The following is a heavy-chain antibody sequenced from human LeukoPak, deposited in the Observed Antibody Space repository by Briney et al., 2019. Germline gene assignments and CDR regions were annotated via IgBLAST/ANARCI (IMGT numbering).Heavy chain of an antibody. CDR3: ARSGAAVAGSYWYFDL. D-gene: IGHD6-19*01. J-gene: IGHJ2*01. CDR1: GGSISNYY. Sequence: SETLSLTCTVSGGSISNYYWSWIRQPPGKGLEWIGYMYYSGSTNYNPSLKSRVTISVDTSKNQFSLKLSSVTAADTAVYYCARSGAAVAGSYWYFDLWGRGTLVIVSS. V-gene: IGHV4-59*01. CDR2: MYYSGST.